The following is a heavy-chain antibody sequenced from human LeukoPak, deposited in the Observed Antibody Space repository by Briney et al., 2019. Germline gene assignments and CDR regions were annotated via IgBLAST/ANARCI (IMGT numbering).Heavy chain of an antibody. Sequence: SETLSLTCAVYGGSFSGYYWSWIRKPPGKGLEWIGEINHSGSTNYNPSLKSRVTISVDTSKNQFSLKLSSVTAADTAVYYCATNYDILTGPSFDAFDIWGQGTMVTVSS. CDR1: GGSFSGYY. D-gene: IGHD3-9*01. V-gene: IGHV4-34*01. CDR2: INHSGST. CDR3: ATNYDILTGPSFDAFDI. J-gene: IGHJ3*02.